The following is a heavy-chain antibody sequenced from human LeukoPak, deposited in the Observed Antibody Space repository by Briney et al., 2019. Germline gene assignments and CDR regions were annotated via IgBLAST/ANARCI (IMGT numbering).Heavy chain of an antibody. D-gene: IGHD3-22*01. V-gene: IGHV4-39*07. CDR1: GGSISSSSYY. J-gene: IGHJ4*02. CDR2: IYYSGRT. Sequence: SETLSLTCTVSGGSISSSSYYWGWIRQPPGKGLEWIGSIYYSGRTYYNPSLKSRVTISVDTSKNQFSLKLSSVTAADTAVYYCARSSYYYDSSGYPSPLDYWGQGTLVTVSS. CDR3: ARSSYYYDSSGYPSPLDY.